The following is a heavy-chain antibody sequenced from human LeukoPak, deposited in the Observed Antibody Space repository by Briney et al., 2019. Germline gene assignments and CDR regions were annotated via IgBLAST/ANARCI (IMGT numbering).Heavy chain of an antibody. J-gene: IGHJ4*02. CDR3: AGGGDGAIDY. CDR2: INNDGSSA. CDR1: GFTFNWYW. V-gene: IGHV3-74*01. Sequence: PGGSLRLSCDASGFTFNWYWMHWVRQVPGKGLVWVSYINNDGSSATYADSVRGRFTISRDSAKNTVYLQMNSLRVEDSAVYYCAGGGDGAIDYWGQGTLVTVSS. D-gene: IGHD4-17*01.